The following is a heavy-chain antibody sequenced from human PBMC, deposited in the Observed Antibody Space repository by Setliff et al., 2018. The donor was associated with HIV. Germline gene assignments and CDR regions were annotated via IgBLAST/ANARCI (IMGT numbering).Heavy chain of an antibody. J-gene: IGHJ4*02. CDR3: ARDYNYIFDS. V-gene: IGHV3-9*01. CDR1: GFSFHDYA. Sequence: PGGSLRLSCAASGFSFHDYAIHWVRQVPGKGLEWVSGISWNNFPIGFADSVMGRFTISRDNAKNSLYLEMNSLRAEDTAIYYCARDYNYIFDSWGQGVLVTVSS. D-gene: IGHD1-20*01. CDR2: ISWNNFPI.